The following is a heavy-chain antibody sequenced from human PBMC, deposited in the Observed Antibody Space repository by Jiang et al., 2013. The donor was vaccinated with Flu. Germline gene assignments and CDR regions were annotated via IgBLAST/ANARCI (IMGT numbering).Heavy chain of an antibody. CDR2: IYYSGSS. Sequence: GLVKPSETLSLTCSVSGGSVSSGSDYWSWIRQPPGKGLEWIGYIYYSGSSNYNPSLKSRVTISVDTSKNQFSLKLNSVTAADTAVYYCARSALTMIAVGGMDVWGQGTTVTVSS. J-gene: IGHJ6*02. CDR3: ARSALTMIAVGGMDV. CDR1: GGSVSSGSDY. D-gene: IGHD3-22*01. V-gene: IGHV4-61*01.